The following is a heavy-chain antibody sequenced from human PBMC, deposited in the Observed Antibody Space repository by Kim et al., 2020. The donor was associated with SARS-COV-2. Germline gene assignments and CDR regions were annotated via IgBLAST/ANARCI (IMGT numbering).Heavy chain of an antibody. D-gene: IGHD6-19*01. CDR3: AKPRHSSVPQGYFDY. J-gene: IGHJ4*02. Sequence: GGSLRLSCTASGFTFSSYAMSWVRQAPGKGLEWVSAISGSGGSTYYADSVKGRFTISRDNSKNTLYLQMNSLRAEDTAVYYCAKPRHSSVPQGYFDYWGQGTLVTVSS. CDR2: ISGSGGST. V-gene: IGHV3-23*01. CDR1: GFTFSSYA.